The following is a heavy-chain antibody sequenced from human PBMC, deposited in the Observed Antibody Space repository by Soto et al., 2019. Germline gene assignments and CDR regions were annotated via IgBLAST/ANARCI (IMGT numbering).Heavy chain of an antibody. CDR3: AKDRRAGGNSAFYFDF. D-gene: IGHD3-16*01. J-gene: IGHJ4*02. CDR2: ISATGGGT. Sequence: GGSLRLSCVASGFIFHTYVMNWVRQAPGKGLEWVSLISATGGGTYYADSVKGRFTISRDNSHNTLYLQVHSLTAEDTAVYYCAKDRRAGGNSAFYFDFWGQGAQVTVSS. V-gene: IGHV3-23*01. CDR1: GFIFHTYV.